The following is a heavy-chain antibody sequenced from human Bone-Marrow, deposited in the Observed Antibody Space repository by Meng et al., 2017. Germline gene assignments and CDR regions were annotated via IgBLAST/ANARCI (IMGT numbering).Heavy chain of an antibody. D-gene: IGHD3-10*01. J-gene: IGHJ4*02. CDR1: GFTFSTSA. CDR2: ISGSGGSI. V-gene: IGHV3-23*01. Sequence: GESLKISCAASGFTFSTSAMNWVRQAPGKGLEWVSVISGSGGSIYYADSVKGRFTISRDTSKNTLYLQMNSLRAEDTAVYYCAKGGYVSGSSYSPIDYWGQGTQVTVSS. CDR3: AKGGYVSGSSYSPIDY.